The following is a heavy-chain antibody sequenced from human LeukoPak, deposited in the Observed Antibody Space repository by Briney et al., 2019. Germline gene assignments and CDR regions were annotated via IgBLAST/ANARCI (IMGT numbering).Heavy chain of an antibody. CDR2: IYYSGST. Sequence: SETLSLTCTVSGDSISSSSYYWGWIRQPPGKGLEWIGSIYYSGSTYYNPSLTSRVTISVDTSKNQFSLKLSSVTAADTAVYYCARDLLDYYDSSGYLDYWGQGTLVTVSS. J-gene: IGHJ4*02. V-gene: IGHV4-39*07. CDR1: GDSISSSSYY. CDR3: ARDLLDYYDSSGYLDY. D-gene: IGHD3-22*01.